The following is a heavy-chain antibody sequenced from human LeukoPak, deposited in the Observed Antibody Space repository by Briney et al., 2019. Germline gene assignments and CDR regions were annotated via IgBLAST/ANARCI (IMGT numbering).Heavy chain of an antibody. Sequence: PSETLSLTCTVSGGSISSHYWSWIRQPPGKGLEWIGYIYYSGSTNYNPSLKSRVTISVDTSKNQFSLKLSSVTAADTAVYNRARASPLDGGNYYYYYGMDVWGQGTTVTVSS. J-gene: IGHJ6*02. D-gene: IGHD4-23*01. V-gene: IGHV4-59*11. CDR2: IYYSGST. CDR3: ARASPLDGGNYYYYYGMDV. CDR1: GGSISSHY.